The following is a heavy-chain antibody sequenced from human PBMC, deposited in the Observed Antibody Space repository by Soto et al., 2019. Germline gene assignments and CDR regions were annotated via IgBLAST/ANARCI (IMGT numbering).Heavy chain of an antibody. CDR1: GGSFISYA. CDR2: IIPIFGTA. V-gene: IGHV1-69*06. CDR3: AREDSIYGMDV. J-gene: IGHJ6*02. D-gene: IGHD3-3*02. Sequence: SVKVSCNASGGSFISYAIIWVRQAPGQGLEWMGGIIPIFGTANYAQKFQGRVTITADKSTSTAYMELSSLRSEETAVYYCAREDSIYGMDVWGQGTTVTVSS.